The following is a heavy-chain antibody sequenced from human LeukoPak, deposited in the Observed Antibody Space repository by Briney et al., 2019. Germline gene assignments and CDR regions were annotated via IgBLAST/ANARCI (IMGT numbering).Heavy chain of an antibody. CDR2: IYQSGST. J-gene: IGHJ4*02. D-gene: IGHD1-26*01. CDR3: ARDWVGVTDFHY. CDR1: GESISGFY. V-gene: IGHV4-38-2*02. Sequence: SETLSLTCTVSGESISGFYWTWIRQPPRKGLEWIGSIYQSGSTYYNPSLQSRVAISVDTSKNQFSLKLYSVTAADTAVYYCARDWVGVTDFHYWGQGTLVTVSS.